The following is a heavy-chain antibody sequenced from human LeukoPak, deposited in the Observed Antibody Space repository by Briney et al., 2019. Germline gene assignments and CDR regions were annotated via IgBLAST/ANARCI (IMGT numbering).Heavy chain of an antibody. J-gene: IGHJ1*01. D-gene: IGHD3-22*01. CDR2: ISSGAGTTI. Sequence: PGGSLRLSCAASGFSISDYYMNWVRQAPGKGLEWISYISSGAGTTIKYADSVEGRLTISRDNAQNSLFLQINSLRAEDTAVYFCARARAGYFALFQHWGQGSLVIVSS. CDR1: GFSISDYY. V-gene: IGHV3-11*01. CDR3: ARARAGYFALFQH.